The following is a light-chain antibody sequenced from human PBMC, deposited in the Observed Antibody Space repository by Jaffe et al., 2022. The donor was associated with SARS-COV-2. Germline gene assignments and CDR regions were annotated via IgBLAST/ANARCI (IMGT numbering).Light chain of an antibody. CDR3: QSYDSSLSGSV. CDR1: SSNIGANYD. V-gene: IGLV1-40*01. Sequence: QSVLTQPPSVSGAPGQRVTISCTGSSSNIGANYDVHWYQQLPGTAPKLLIYVNSNRLSGVPDRFSGSKSGTSASLAITGLQAEDEADYYCQSYDSSLSGSVFGGGTKLTVL. CDR2: VNS. J-gene: IGLJ2*01.